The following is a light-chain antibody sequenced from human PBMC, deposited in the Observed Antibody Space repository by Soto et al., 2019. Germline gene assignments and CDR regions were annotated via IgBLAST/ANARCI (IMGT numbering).Light chain of an antibody. CDR3: QQSYSTLFT. CDR1: QTIIRY. V-gene: IGKV1-39*01. J-gene: IGKJ3*01. CDR2: AAS. Sequence: DIQMTQSPSSLSASVGDRVTITFRASQTIIRYLNWYQQKPGRAPNLLIYAASSLQSGVPSRFSGSGSGTEFTLTISSLQPEDFATYYCQQSYSTLFTFGPGTKVEI.